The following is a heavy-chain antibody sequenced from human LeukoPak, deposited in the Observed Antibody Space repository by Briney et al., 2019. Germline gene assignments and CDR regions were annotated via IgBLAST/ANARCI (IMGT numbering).Heavy chain of an antibody. CDR3: ARGHDSSGYYYVSAVGYFDY. J-gene: IGHJ4*02. CDR1: GFTFSSYS. Sequence: GWSLRLSCAASGFTFSSYSMNWVRQAPGKGLEWVSSISSSSSYIYYADSVKGRFTISRDNAKNSLYLQMNSLRAEDTAVYYCARGHDSSGYYYVSAVGYFDYWGQGTLVTVSS. CDR2: ISSSSSYI. V-gene: IGHV3-21*01. D-gene: IGHD3-22*01.